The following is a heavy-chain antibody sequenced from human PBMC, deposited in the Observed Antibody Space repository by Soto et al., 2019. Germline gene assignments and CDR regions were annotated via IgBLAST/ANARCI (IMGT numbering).Heavy chain of an antibody. CDR2: AYYSGNI. CDR3: ERMAVAGRWAFDI. V-gene: IGHV4-61*01. D-gene: IGHD6-19*01. Sequence: SETLSLTCTVSGGSVTTHNYYWSWIRQPPGKGLEWIGYAYYSGNIEYNPSLKSRVTISVDTSKNQFSLSLSSVTAADTAVYYCERMAVAGRWAFDIWGQGTVVTVSS. CDR1: GGSVTTHNYY. J-gene: IGHJ3*02.